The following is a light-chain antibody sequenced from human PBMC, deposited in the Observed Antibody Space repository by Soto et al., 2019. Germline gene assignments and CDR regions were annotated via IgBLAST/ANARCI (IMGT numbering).Light chain of an antibody. V-gene: IGLV2-14*03. CDR2: EVS. CDR3: SSYTSTTTRV. J-gene: IGLJ1*01. CDR1: SSDVGGYNY. Sequence: LTQPASASGSPGQSITISCTGTSSDVGGYNYVSWYQQHPGKGPKLMIYEVSNRPSGVSNRFSGSKSGNTATLTISGLQAEDEADYYCSSYTSTTTRVFGTGTKVTVL.